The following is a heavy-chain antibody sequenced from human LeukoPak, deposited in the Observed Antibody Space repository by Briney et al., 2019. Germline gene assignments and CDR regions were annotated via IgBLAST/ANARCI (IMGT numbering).Heavy chain of an antibody. CDR2: ITNWDGGST. CDR3: ARCSRSSTDCYSAFDI. D-gene: IGHD2-2*02. Sequence: GESLRLSCEVYGFTFDDYGMSWVRQPTGKGLEWVSAITNWDGGSTGYADSVRGRFTISRDSAKNSLYLQMNSLRAEDTALYYCARCSRSSTDCYSAFDIWGQGTMVTVSS. V-gene: IGHV3-20*04. J-gene: IGHJ3*02. CDR1: GFTFDDYG.